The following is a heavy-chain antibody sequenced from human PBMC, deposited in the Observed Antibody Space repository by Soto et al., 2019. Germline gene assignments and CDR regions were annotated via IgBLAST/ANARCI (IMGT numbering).Heavy chain of an antibody. V-gene: IGHV3-7*01. CDR1: GFKFSTYY. CDR2: INRDGSEK. J-gene: IGHJ4*02. CDR3: ARDRGYCSGGTCYAVLDY. D-gene: IGHD2-15*01. Sequence: GSQRLSCAASGFKFSTYYMNWVRQAQGKGLEWVANINRDGSEKNYVDSVKGRFTISRDNAKSSLYLQMNSLRAEDTAVYYCARDRGYCSGGTCYAVLDYWGQGTLVTVSS.